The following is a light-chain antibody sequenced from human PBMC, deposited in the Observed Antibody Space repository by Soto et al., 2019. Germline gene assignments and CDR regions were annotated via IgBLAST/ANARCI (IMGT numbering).Light chain of an antibody. Sequence: QSVLTQPPSVSGAPGQRVTISCTGSSSNIGAGYDVHWYQQLPGTAPKLLIYGNSNRPSGVPDRFSGSKSGTSASLAITGLQAEDEADYYCSLYTTASTYVFGTGTKLTVL. V-gene: IGLV1-40*01. CDR1: SSNIGAGYD. CDR2: GNS. J-gene: IGLJ1*01. CDR3: SLYTTASTYV.